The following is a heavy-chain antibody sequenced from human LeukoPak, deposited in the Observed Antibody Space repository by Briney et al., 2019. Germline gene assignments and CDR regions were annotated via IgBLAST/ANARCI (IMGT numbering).Heavy chain of an antibody. D-gene: IGHD3-10*01. V-gene: IGHV1-18*01. CDR2: ISAYNGNT. CDR3: ARDVVAASRDGGAFDI. CDR1: GYTFTSYG. J-gene: IGHJ3*02. Sequence: GASVKVSCKASGYTFTSYGISWVRQAPGQGLEWMGWISAYNGNTNYAQKLQGRVTMTTDTSTSTAHMELRSLRSDDTAVYYCARDVVAASRDGGAFDIWGQGTMVTVSS.